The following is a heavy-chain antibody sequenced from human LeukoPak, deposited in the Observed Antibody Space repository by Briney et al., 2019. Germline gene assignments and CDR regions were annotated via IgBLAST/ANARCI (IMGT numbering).Heavy chain of an antibody. CDR1: GGSIRSSH. CDR3: AKAAGYSTIYWFDP. CDR2: IHYSGTS. J-gene: IGHJ5*02. D-gene: IGHD6-13*01. V-gene: IGHV4-59*01. Sequence: PSETLSLTCTVSGGSIRSSHWSWIRQPPGKGPEFIGYIHYSGTSNYNPSLKSRVTMSVDTSNNQFSLKLNSVTAAGTAVYYCAKAAGYSTIYWFDPWGQGTLVTVSS.